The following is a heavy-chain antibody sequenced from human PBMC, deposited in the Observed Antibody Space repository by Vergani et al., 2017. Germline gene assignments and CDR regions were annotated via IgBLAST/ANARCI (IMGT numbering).Heavy chain of an antibody. CDR2: ISWNSGSI. V-gene: IGHV3-9*01. CDR1: GFTFDDYA. J-gene: IGHJ3*02. CDR3: AKAYYSNYVAAFDI. Sequence: EVQLVESGGGLVQPGRSLRLSCAASGFTFDDYAMHWVRQAPGKGLERVSGISWNSGSIGYADSVKGRFTISRDNAKNSLYLQMNSLRAEDTALYYCAKAYYSNYVAAFDIWGQGTMVTVSS. D-gene: IGHD4-11*01.